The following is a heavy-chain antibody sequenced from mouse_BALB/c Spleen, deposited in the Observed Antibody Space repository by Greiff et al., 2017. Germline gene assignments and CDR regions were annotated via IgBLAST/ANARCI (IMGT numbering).Heavy chain of an antibody. D-gene: IGHD2-4*01. CDR2: ISTYYGNT. J-gene: IGHJ4*01. CDR1: GYTFTDYA. V-gene: IGHV1-67*01. Sequence: VQGVESGPELVRPGVSVKISCKGSGYTFTDYAMHWVKQSHAKSLEWIGVISTYYGNTNYNQKFKGKATMTVDKSSSTAYMELARLTSEDSAIYYCARRYYDYDDYAMDYWGQGTSVTVSS. CDR3: ARRYYDYDDYAMDY.